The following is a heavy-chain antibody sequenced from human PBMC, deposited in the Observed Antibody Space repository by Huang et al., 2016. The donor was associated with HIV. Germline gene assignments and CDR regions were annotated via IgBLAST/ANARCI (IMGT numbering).Heavy chain of an antibody. V-gene: IGHV5-51*03. J-gene: IGHJ4*02. Sequence: EVQLVQSGVEVKKPGESLKISCKGSGFSFTSYWIGWVRRMPGKGLERMGITFPGNSNTFYRPAFQGQVTISADKYTRTAYLQWSSLKASDSAIYYCAIHDSNDFTFDDWGQGTLVAVSS. D-gene: IGHD5-18*01. CDR1: GFSFTSYW. CDR3: AIHDSNDFTFDD. CDR2: TFPGNSNT.